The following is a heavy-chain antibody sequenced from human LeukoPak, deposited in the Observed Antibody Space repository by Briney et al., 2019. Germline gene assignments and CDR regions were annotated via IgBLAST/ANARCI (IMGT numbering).Heavy chain of an antibody. CDR1: GFTFSSYE. D-gene: IGHD3-22*01. J-gene: IGHJ3*02. V-gene: IGHV3-48*03. CDR2: ISSSGSTI. Sequence: GGSLRLSCAASGFTFSSYEMNWVRQAPGKGLEWVSYISSSGSTIYYADSVKGRFTISRDNAKNSLYLQMNSLRAEDTALYYCARRSSGYYYGVGAFDIWGQGTMVTDSS. CDR3: ARRSSGYYYGVGAFDI.